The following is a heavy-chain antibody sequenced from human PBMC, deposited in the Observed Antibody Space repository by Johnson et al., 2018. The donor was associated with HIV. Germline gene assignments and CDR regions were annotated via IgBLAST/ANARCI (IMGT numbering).Heavy chain of an antibody. J-gene: IGHJ3*02. CDR2: ISYDGSNR. D-gene: IGHD1-26*01. Sequence: VQLMESGGGLVQPGRSLRLSCAASGFTFNLYWMTWVRQAPGKGLEWVVVISYDGSNRYYADSVKGRFTISRDNSNNTLYLQMNSLSAEDTATYYCAKGLWGGTYPHDAFDIWGQGTLVTVSS. V-gene: IGHV3-30*18. CDR1: GFTFNLYW. CDR3: AKGLWGGTYPHDAFDI.